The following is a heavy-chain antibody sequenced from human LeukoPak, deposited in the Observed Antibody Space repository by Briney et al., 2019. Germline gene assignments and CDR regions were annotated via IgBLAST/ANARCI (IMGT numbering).Heavy chain of an antibody. D-gene: IGHD1-26*01. J-gene: IGHJ4*02. CDR1: GGSITNYY. CDR3: ARSGNWRLHFDY. Sequence: SETLSLTCTVSGGSITNYYWNWIRQPPGKGLEGIEYIYDSGRTNYKSSLKSRVIISLDTSKNQFSLKLTTVTAADTAVYYCARSGNWRLHFDYWGQGTLVTVSS. V-gene: IGHV4-59*08. CDR2: IYDSGRT.